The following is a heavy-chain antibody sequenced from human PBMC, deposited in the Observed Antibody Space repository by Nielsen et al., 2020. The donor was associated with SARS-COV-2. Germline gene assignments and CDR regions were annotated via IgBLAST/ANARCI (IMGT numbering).Heavy chain of an antibody. CDR2: ISYDGSNK. V-gene: IGHV3-30*04. J-gene: IGHJ3*02. Sequence: GESLKISCAASGFTFSSYAMHWVRQAPGKGLEWVAVISYDGSNKYYADSVKGRFTISRDNSKNTLYLQMNSLRAEDTAVYYCAGELLSSFDIWGQGTMVTVSS. CDR1: GFTFSSYA. CDR3: AGELLSSFDI.